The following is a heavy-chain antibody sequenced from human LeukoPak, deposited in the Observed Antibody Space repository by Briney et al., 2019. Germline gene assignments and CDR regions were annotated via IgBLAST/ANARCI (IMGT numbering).Heavy chain of an antibody. CDR1: SDSITSSSYL. V-gene: IGHV4-39*01. CDR3: ARRHYGSGNIDS. CDR2: IYSNGHI. Sequence: SGTLSLTCSVSSDSITSSSYLWVWVRQPPGKGLEWIGDIYSNGHISYNPSLKSRAAISVDTSKNQFSLNLNSVTAADTALYYCARRHYGSGNIDSWGQGTLVTVSS. J-gene: IGHJ4*02. D-gene: IGHD3-10*01.